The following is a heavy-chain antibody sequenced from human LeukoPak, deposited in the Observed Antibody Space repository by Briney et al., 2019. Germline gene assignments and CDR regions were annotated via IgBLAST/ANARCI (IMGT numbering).Heavy chain of an antibody. CDR3: ARGPYSSHAFDI. D-gene: IGHD6-19*01. V-gene: IGHV1-8*02. Sequence: ASVKVSCKASGYTFTSYDINWVRQATGQGLEWMGWMNPNSGNTGYAHKFQGRVTMTRNTSISTAYMELSSLRSEDTAVYYCARGPYSSHAFDIWGQGTMVTVSP. CDR1: GYTFTSYD. J-gene: IGHJ3*02. CDR2: MNPNSGNT.